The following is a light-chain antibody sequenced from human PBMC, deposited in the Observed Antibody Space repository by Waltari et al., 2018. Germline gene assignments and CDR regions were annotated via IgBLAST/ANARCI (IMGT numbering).Light chain of an antibody. J-gene: IGKJ2*01. V-gene: IGKV1-39*01. CDR2: AAS. Sequence: DIQMTQSPSSLSASVGDRVTITCRASQSISSYLNWYQQKPGKAPKLLIYAASSLQSGVQSRFSGSGSGTEFTLTISSLQPEDFATYYCQQSYSTLQYTFGQGTKLEIK. CDR1: QSISSY. CDR3: QQSYSTLQYT.